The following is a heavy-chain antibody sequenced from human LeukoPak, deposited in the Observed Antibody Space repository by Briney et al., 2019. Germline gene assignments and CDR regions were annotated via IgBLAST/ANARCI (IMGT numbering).Heavy chain of an antibody. J-gene: IGHJ6*03. CDR3: ARYIAVAGGNYYYYMDV. CDR1: GGTFSSYA. Sequence: SVKVSCKASGGTFSSYAISWVRQAPGQGLEWMGRIIPIFGTANYAQKFQGRVTITTDESTSTAYMELSSLRSEDTAVYYCARYIAVAGGNYYYYMDVWGKGTTVTVSS. V-gene: IGHV1-69*05. CDR2: IIPIFGTA. D-gene: IGHD6-19*01.